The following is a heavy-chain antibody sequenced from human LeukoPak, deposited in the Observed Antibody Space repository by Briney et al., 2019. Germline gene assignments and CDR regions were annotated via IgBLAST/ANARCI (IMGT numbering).Heavy chain of an antibody. CDR2: IYHSGST. CDR1: GYSISSGYY. V-gene: IGHV4-38-2*02. Sequence: SETLSLTCTVSGYSISSGYYWGWIRQPPGKGLEWIGSIYHSGSTYYNPSLKSRVTISVDTSKNQFSLKLSSVTAADTAVYYCARGPYISSWSFDYWGQGTLVTVSS. CDR3: ARGPYISSWSFDY. J-gene: IGHJ4*02. D-gene: IGHD6-13*01.